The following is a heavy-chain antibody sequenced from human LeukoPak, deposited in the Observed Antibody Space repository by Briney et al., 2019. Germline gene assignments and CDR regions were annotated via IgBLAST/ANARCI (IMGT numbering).Heavy chain of an antibody. V-gene: IGHV4-39*07. CDR2: IYYSGST. CDR3: ARHIPKPTMVKRGSYYYMDF. Sequence: SETLSLTCTVSGDSISSSDYYWGWIRQSPGKGLEWIGSIYYSGSTYYNPSLKSRVTMSVYTSKNQFSLKLSSVTAADTAMYYCARHIPKPTMVKRGSYYYMDFWGKGTTVTVSS. D-gene: IGHD4-23*01. CDR1: GDSISSSDYY. J-gene: IGHJ6*03.